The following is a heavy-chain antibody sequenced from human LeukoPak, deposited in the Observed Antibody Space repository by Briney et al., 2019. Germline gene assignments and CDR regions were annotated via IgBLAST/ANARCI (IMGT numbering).Heavy chain of an antibody. J-gene: IGHJ4*02. CDR2: ISSSSTTI. CDR1: GFTFTSYS. Sequence: PGGSLRLSCAASGFTFTSYSMNWVRQAPGKGLGWVSYISSSSTTIYYADSVKGRFTMSRDNAKNSLYLQMNSLRDEDTAVYYCARGYYGDYVVDYWGQGTLVTVSS. D-gene: IGHD4-17*01. V-gene: IGHV3-48*02. CDR3: ARGYYGDYVVDY.